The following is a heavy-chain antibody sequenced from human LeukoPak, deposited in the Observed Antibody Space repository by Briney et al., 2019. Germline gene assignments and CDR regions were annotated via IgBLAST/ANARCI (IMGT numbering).Heavy chain of an antibody. J-gene: IGHJ4*02. D-gene: IGHD3-22*01. CDR3: AKDQGDYYDGSGLDS. CDR2: VSGSGDFT. CDR1: GFTFSNYA. V-gene: IGHV3-23*01. Sequence: GGSLRLSCAVSGFTFSNYAMSWVRQAPGKGLEWVSVVSGSGDFTFYADSVKGRFTVFGDNSKNTLYLQMNGLRAEDTAVYYCAKDQGDYYDGSGLDSWGQGTLVTVSS.